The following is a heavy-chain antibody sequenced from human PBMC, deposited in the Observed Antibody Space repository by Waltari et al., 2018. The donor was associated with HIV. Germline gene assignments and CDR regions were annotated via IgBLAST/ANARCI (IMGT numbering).Heavy chain of an antibody. CDR3: AKLGNYNWLDP. J-gene: IGHJ5*02. Sequence: QVQLVQSGSELKKPGASVKVSCKASGYIFTKYAMNLVRQAPGQGLEWMGWINTITGNPTYAQGFTGRFVFSLDTSVSTAYLQISSLKPEDTAVYYCAKLGNYNWLDPWGQGTLVTVSS. V-gene: IGHV7-4-1*02. CDR1: GYIFTKYA. D-gene: IGHD7-27*01. CDR2: INTITGNP.